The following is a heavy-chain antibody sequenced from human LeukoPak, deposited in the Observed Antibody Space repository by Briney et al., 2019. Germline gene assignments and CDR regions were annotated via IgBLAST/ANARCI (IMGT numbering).Heavy chain of an antibody. CDR1: GFTFSSSW. D-gene: IGHD6-13*01. Sequence: GGSLRLSCAASGFTFSSSWMHWVRQGPGKGLVWVSRSNGIETITNYADSVKGRFTISRDNAKNTVYLQMNSLRAEDTAIYYCVRGWVDAFDLWGQGTVVTVSS. CDR2: SNGIETIT. J-gene: IGHJ3*01. V-gene: IGHV3-74*01. CDR3: VRGWVDAFDL.